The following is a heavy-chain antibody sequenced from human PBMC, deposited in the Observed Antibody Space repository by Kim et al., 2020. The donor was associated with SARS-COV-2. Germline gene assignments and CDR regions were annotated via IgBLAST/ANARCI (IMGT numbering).Heavy chain of an antibody. Sequence: GGSLRLSCAASGFTFSSYAMHWVRQAPGKGLEYVSAISSNGGSTYYANSVKGRFTISRDNSKNTLYLQMGSLRAEDMAVYYCARDWSWSSGWHPFDYWGQGTLVTVSS. V-gene: IGHV3-64*01. D-gene: IGHD6-19*01. CDR2: ISSNGGST. CDR3: ARDWSWSSGWHPFDY. CDR1: GFTFSSYA. J-gene: IGHJ4*02.